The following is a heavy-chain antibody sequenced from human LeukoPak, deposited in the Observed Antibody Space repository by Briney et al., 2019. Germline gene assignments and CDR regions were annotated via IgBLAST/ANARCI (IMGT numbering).Heavy chain of an antibody. D-gene: IGHD5-12*01. CDR3: AKLAVGGYNSYYYYYMDV. CDR1: GFTFSSYE. J-gene: IGHJ6*03. Sequence: GGSLRLSCAASGFTFSSYEMNWVRQAPGKGLEWVSAISGSGGSTYYTDSVKGRFTISRDNSKNTLYLQMNSLRAEDTAVYYCAKLAVGGYNSYYYYYMDVWGKGTTVTISS. CDR2: ISGSGGST. V-gene: IGHV3-23*01.